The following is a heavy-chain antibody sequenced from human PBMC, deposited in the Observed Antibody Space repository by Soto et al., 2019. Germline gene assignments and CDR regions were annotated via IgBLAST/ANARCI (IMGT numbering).Heavy chain of an antibody. D-gene: IGHD3-3*01. CDR1: GFTFSRFA. CDR2: VSYDASNK. V-gene: IGHV3-30*15. CDR3: ARGGENNFWSGFPDY. J-gene: IGHJ4*02. Sequence: QVHLVESGGGVVQPGKSLSLSCAASGFTFSRFAINWIRQTPGRGLEWVAVVSYDASNKMYADSVKGRFPISRDNSRNMVFLQMSSLSAEYSAIYYCARGGENNFWSGFPDYWGQGTLVTVSS.